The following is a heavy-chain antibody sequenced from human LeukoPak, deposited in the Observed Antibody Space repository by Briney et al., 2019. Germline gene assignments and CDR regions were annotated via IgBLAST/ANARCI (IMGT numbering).Heavy chain of an antibody. J-gene: IGHJ4*02. D-gene: IGHD3-22*01. CDR1: GFTFDDYA. Sequence: GGSLRLSWAASGFTFDDYAMHWVRQAPGKGLEWVSGISWNSGSIGYADSVKGRFAISRDNAKNSLYLQMNSLRAEDTALYYCAREVSEGFDFWGQGTLVTVSS. CDR2: ISWNSGSI. CDR3: AREVSEGFDF. V-gene: IGHV3-9*01.